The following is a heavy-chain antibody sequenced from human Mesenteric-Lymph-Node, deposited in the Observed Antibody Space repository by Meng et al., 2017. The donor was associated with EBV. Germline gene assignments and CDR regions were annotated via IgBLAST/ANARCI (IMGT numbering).Heavy chain of an antibody. V-gene: IGHV4-39*01. D-gene: IGHD3-16*02. Sequence: LKLPEAAPGLVKPSDPRSASGMGPGGSFRSNSDFWAWIRQPPGGGLEWIGSIFNTAGTYYNPSLKSRVTISVDTSKNQFSLNLSSVTAADTAVYYCANTYRSNNLYFDYWGQGTLVTVAS. J-gene: IGHJ4*02. CDR2: IFNTAGT. CDR1: GGSFRSNSDF. CDR3: ANTYRSNNLYFDY.